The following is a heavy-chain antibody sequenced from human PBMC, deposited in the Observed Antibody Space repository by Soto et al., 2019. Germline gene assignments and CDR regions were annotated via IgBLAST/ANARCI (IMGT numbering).Heavy chain of an antibody. D-gene: IGHD5-12*01. Sequence: QVQLVQSGAEAKKPGASVKVSCKASGYTFTSYDINWVRQATGQGLEWMGWMNPNSGNTGYAQKFQGRVTMTRNTSISTAYMELSSLRSEDTAVYYCARGPDPSSKYSGYDFQGYWGQGTLVTVSS. CDR2: MNPNSGNT. CDR3: ARGPDPSSKYSGYDFQGY. V-gene: IGHV1-8*01. CDR1: GYTFTSYD. J-gene: IGHJ4*02.